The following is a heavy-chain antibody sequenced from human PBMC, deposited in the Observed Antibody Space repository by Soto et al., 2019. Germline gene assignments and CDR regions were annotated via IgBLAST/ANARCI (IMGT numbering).Heavy chain of an antibody. V-gene: IGHV3-48*02. Sequence: GGSLRLSCAASGFTFSSDSMNWVRQAPGKGLEWVSYISSSSSTIYYADSVKGRFTISRDNAKNSLYLQMNSLRDEDTAVYYCARVIDYGDYGYIDYWGQGTLVTVSS. D-gene: IGHD4-17*01. CDR2: ISSSSSTI. J-gene: IGHJ4*02. CDR1: GFTFSSDS. CDR3: ARVIDYGDYGYIDY.